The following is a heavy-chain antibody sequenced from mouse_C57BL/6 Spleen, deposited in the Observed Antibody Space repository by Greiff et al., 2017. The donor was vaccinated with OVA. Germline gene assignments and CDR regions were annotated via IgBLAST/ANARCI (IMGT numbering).Heavy chain of an antibody. CDR1: GYTFTDYY. CDR3: ARMYFDV. Sequence: VQLQQSGPELVKPGASVKISCKASGYTFTDYYMNWVKQSLGKSLEWIGDINPNNGGTSYNQKFKGKATLTVDKSSSTAYMELRSLTSEDSAVYYCARMYFDVWGTGTTVTVSS. CDR2: INPNNGGT. V-gene: IGHV1-26*01. J-gene: IGHJ1*03.